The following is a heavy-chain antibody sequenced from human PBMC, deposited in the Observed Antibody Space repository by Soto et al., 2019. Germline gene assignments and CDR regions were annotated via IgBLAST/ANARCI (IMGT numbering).Heavy chain of an antibody. Sequence: PGGSLRLSCTVSGFICSSYDMSWVRQAPGKGLEWVSTILVSDSTHYEDSVRGRFTISRDRSQNTVYMQMNSLTAGDTDVYYCAKATATGGGAFDIRGQGTMVTVSS. D-gene: IGHD2-8*02. CDR1: GFICSSYD. CDR3: AKATATGGGAFDI. J-gene: IGHJ3*02. V-gene: IGHV3-23*01. CDR2: ILVSDST.